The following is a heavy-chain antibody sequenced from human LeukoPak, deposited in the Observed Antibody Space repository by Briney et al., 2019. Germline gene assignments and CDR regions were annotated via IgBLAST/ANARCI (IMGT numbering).Heavy chain of an antibody. CDR1: GYTFTSYG. CDR3: ATGNIVVVPAAIHDYYYGMDV. Sequence: SVTVSCTASGYTFTSYGISWVRQAPGQGLEWMGGIIPIFGTANYAQKFQGRVTITADESTSTAYMELSSLRSEDTAVYYCATGNIVVVPAAIHDYYYGMDVWGQGTTVTVSS. CDR2: IIPIFGTA. V-gene: IGHV1-69*13. J-gene: IGHJ6*02. D-gene: IGHD2-2*01.